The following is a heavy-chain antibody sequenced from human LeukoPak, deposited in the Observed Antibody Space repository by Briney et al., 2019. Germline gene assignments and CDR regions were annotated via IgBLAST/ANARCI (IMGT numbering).Heavy chain of an antibody. CDR2: MNPNSGNT. Sequence: ASVKVSCKASGYTFTSYDINWVRQATGQGREWMGWMNPNSGNTGYAQKFQGRVTMTRNTSISTAYMELSSLRSEDTAVYYCARDPEQLGWFDPWGQGPLVTVSS. J-gene: IGHJ5*02. CDR1: GYTFTSYD. CDR3: ARDPEQLGWFDP. V-gene: IGHV1-8*01. D-gene: IGHD6-6*01.